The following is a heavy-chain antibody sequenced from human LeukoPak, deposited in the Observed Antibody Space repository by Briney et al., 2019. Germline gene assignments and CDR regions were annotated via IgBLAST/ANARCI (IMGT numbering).Heavy chain of an antibody. J-gene: IGHJ6*02. CDR3: ARGLRRITMVRGVINYYYYYGMDV. CDR2: INHSGST. Sequence: SETLSLTCAVYGASFSGYYWSWIRQPPGKGLEWIGEINHSGSTNYNPSLKSRVTISVDTSKNQFSLKLSSVTAADTAVYYCARGLRRITMVRGVINYYYYYGMDVWGQGTTVTVSS. CDR1: GASFSGYY. D-gene: IGHD3-10*01. V-gene: IGHV4-34*01.